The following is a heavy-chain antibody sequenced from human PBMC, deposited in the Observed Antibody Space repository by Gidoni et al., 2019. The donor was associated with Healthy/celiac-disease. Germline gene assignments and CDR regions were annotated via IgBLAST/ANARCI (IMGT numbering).Heavy chain of an antibody. CDR2: ISSSSSYI. Sequence: EVQRVESGGGRVKPGGSLRLAGAASGFTSRTYSMNWVRQAPGTGLEWVSSISSSSSYIYYADSVKGRFTISRDNAKNSLYLQMNSLRAEDTAVYYCASDRAVFGIAAAGLEAYFDYWGQGTLVTVSS. J-gene: IGHJ4*02. CDR3: ASDRAVFGIAAAGLEAYFDY. D-gene: IGHD6-13*01. V-gene: IGHV3-21*01. CDR1: GFTSRTYS.